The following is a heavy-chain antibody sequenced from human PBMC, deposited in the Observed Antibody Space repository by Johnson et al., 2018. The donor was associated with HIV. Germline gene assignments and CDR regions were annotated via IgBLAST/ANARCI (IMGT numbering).Heavy chain of an antibody. CDR1: GFTFDDYG. V-gene: IGHV3-20*04. CDR3: ARVHPISSGWYIGAFDI. CDR2: INWNGGST. D-gene: IGHD6-19*01. Sequence: EVQLVESGGSVVRRGGSLRLSCAASGFTFDDYGMSWVRQGPGKGLEWVSGINWNGGSTGYADSVTGRFTISRDNTKNSLYLQMNSLRAEDTALYYCARVHPISSGWYIGAFDIWGQGTIVTVSS. J-gene: IGHJ3*02.